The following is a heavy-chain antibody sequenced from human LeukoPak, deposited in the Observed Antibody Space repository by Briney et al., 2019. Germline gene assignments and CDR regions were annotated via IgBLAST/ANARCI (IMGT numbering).Heavy chain of an antibody. CDR3: ARGDDILPCYPSMFDY. Sequence: SYTLSLTCTVSGGAISSGGYYWSWIRQNPGKGLEWIGYIYYSGSTYYNPSLKSRVTISVDTSKNQFSLKLSSVTAADTAVYYCARGDDILPCYPSMFDYWGQGTLVTVSS. J-gene: IGHJ4*02. V-gene: IGHV4-31*03. CDR1: GGAISSGGYY. CDR2: IYYSGST. D-gene: IGHD3-9*01.